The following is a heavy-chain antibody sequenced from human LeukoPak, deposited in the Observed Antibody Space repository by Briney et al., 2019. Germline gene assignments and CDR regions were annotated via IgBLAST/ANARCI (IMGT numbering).Heavy chain of an antibody. CDR1: GGSFSGYY. CDR2: INHSRST. J-gene: IGHJ3*02. D-gene: IGHD1-26*01. CDR3: ARMGGGYAFDI. V-gene: IGHV4-34*01. Sequence: PSETLSLTCAVYGGSFSGYYWSWIRQPPGKGLEWIGEINHSRSTNYNPSLKSRVTISVDRSKNQFSLKLSSVTAADTAVYYCARMGGGYAFDIWGQGTMVTVSS.